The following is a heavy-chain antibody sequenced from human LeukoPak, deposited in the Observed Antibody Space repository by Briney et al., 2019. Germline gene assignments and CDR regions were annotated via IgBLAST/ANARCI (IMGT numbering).Heavy chain of an antibody. CDR2: IYYSGNT. CDR3: ARDTTVDAFDI. CDR1: GGSISSSTYY. D-gene: IGHD4-17*01. Sequence: PSETLSLTCTVSGGSISSSTYYWGWIRQPPGKGLEWIGSIYYSGNTYYNPSLKSRVTISVDTSKNQFSLKLSSVTAADTAVYYCARDTTVDAFDIWGQGTMVTVSS. J-gene: IGHJ3*02. V-gene: IGHV4-39*02.